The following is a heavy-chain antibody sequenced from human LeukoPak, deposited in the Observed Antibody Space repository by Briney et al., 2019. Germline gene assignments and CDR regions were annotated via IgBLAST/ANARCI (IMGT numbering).Heavy chain of an antibody. J-gene: IGHJ4*02. V-gene: IGHV4-30-4*08. CDR3: ARVVRRGRSSWYGVDDDY. CDR2: IYYSGST. Sequence: PSETLSLTFTVSGGSISSGAYYWSWIRQPPGKGLEWIGYIYYSGSTYYNPSLKSRVTISVDTSKNQFSLKLSSVTAADTAVYYCARVVRRGRSSWYGVDDDYWAREPWSPSPQ. D-gene: IGHD6-13*01. CDR1: GGSISSGAYY.